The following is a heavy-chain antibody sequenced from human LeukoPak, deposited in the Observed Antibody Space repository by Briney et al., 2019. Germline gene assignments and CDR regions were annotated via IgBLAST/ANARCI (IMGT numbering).Heavy chain of an antibody. V-gene: IGHV3-23*01. Sequence: SGGSLRLSCAASGFTFSSYAMSWVRQAPGKGLEWVSAISGSGGSTYYADSVKGRFTISRDNSKNTLYLQMNSLRAEDTAVYYCAKDGSQWLVPTNYWGQGTLVTVSS. CDR1: GFTFSSYA. CDR3: AKDGSQWLVPTNY. CDR2: ISGSGGST. D-gene: IGHD6-19*01. J-gene: IGHJ4*02.